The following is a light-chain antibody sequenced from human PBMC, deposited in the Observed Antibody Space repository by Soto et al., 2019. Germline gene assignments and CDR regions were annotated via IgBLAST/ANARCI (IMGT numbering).Light chain of an antibody. Sequence: SYELTQPPSLSVSPGQTARITCSGDALANQYAYWYQQKPGQAPVLLIYKDTERPSGIPERFSASSSGTTVTLTISGVQAKDETEYYRQTGDNYGTYVFGTGTKLTVL. CDR1: ALANQY. CDR3: QTGDNYGTYV. J-gene: IGLJ1*01. CDR2: KDT. V-gene: IGLV3-25*03.